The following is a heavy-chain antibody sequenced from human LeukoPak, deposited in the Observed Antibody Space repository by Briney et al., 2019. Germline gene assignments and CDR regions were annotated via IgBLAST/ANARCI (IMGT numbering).Heavy chain of an antibody. D-gene: IGHD3-10*01. CDR2: IYSGGST. CDR1: GFTVSSNY. Sequence: RGSLRLSCAASGFTVSSNYMSWVRQAPGKGLEWVSVIYSGGSTYYADSVKGRFTISRDNSKNTLYLQMNSLRAEDTAVYYCARVVFGYGSGSYRDYWGQGTLVTVSS. J-gene: IGHJ4*02. V-gene: IGHV3-66*01. CDR3: ARVVFGYGSGSYRDY.